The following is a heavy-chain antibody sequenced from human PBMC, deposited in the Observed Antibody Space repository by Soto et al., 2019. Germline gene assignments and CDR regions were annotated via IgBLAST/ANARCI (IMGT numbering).Heavy chain of an antibody. CDR1: GFTFSSYS. Sequence: GGSLRLSCAASGFTFSSYSMNWVRQAPGKGLEWVSYISSSSSTIYYADSVKGRFTISRDNAKNSLYLQMNSLRDEDKAVYYCARDGPALNWGSKDFDYWGQGTLVTVSS. CDR2: ISSSSSTI. V-gene: IGHV3-48*02. CDR3: ARDGPALNWGSKDFDY. D-gene: IGHD7-27*01. J-gene: IGHJ4*02.